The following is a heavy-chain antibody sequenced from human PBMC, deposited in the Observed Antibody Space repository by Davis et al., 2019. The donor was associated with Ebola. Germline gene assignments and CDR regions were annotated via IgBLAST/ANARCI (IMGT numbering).Heavy chain of an antibody. J-gene: IGHJ6*02. CDR1: GFTFSSYG. CDR3: AKGMLLTSVLYGMDV. CDR2: ISYDGSNK. D-gene: IGHD1-26*01. V-gene: IGHV3-30*18. Sequence: GESLKISCAASGFTFSSYGMHWVRQAPGKGLEWVAVISYDGSNKYYPDSVKGRFTISRDNSKNTLYLQMNSLRAEDTAVYYCAKGMLLTSVLYGMDVWGQGTTVTVSS.